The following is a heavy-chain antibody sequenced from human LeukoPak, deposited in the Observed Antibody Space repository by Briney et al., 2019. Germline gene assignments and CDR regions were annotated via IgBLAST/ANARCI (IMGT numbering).Heavy chain of an antibody. CDR3: ARGRTGIAARPYYYYYMDV. CDR1: GGSFTGYY. D-gene: IGHD6-6*01. CDR2: INHSGST. Sequence: PSETLSHTCAVYGGSFTGYYWSWIRQPPGKGLEWIGEINHSGSTNYNPSLKSRVTISVDTSKNQFSLKLSSVTAADTAVYYCARGRTGIAARPYYYYYMDVWGKGTTVTVSS. J-gene: IGHJ6*03. V-gene: IGHV4-34*01.